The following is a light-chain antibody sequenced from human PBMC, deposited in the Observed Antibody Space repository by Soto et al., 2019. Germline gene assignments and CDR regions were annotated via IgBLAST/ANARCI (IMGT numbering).Light chain of an antibody. CDR1: RSVSSY. CDR2: DAS. CDR3: QQRSNWPIT. Sequence: IVLTQSPATLSLSPGASATLSCRATRSVSSYLAWYQQKPGQALRLLIYDASSRPTDIPARFSGSGSGTDFTLTISSLEPEDVALYYCQQRSNWPITFGQGTRLEIK. J-gene: IGKJ5*01. V-gene: IGKV3-11*01.